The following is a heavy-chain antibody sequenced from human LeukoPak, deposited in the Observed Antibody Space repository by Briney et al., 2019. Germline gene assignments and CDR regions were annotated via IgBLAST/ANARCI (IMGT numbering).Heavy chain of an antibody. CDR1: GYTFTSYA. J-gene: IGHJ4*02. D-gene: IGHD3-3*01. CDR2: INTNTGNP. V-gene: IGHV7-4-1*02. CDR3: ARGLMIFGVVIPFDY. Sequence: GASVKVSCKASGYTFTSYAMNWVRQAPGQGLEWMGWINTNTGNPTYAQGFTGRFVFSLDTSVSTAYLQISSLKAEDTAVYCCARGLMIFGVVIPFDYWGQGTLVTVSS.